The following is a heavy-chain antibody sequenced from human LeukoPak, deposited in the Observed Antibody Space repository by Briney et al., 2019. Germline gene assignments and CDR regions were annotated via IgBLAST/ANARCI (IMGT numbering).Heavy chain of an antibody. CDR1: GGSISSYY. Sequence: SETLSLTCTGSGGSISSYYWSWIRQPPGKGLEWIGYIYYSGSTNYNPSLKSRVTISVDTSKNQFSLKLSSVTAADTAVYYCARIPVDTAMVTWFDYWGQGTLVTVSS. J-gene: IGHJ4*02. V-gene: IGHV4-59*01. D-gene: IGHD5-18*01. CDR3: ARIPVDTAMVTWFDY. CDR2: IYYSGST.